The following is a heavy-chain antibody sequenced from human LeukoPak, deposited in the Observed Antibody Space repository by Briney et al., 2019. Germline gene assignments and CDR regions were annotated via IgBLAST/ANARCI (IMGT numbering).Heavy chain of an antibody. V-gene: IGHV3-21*01. D-gene: IGHD2-15*01. CDR3: AREGRYCSGGSCYSVFDY. J-gene: IGHJ4*02. CDR2: ISNSSRYI. Sequence: GGLLRLSCAASGINFSSYGMHWVRQAPGKGLEWVLSISNSSRYIYYADSVKGRFTISRDNAKNSLYLQMNSLRAEDTAVYYCAREGRYCSGGSCYSVFDYWGQGTLVTVSS. CDR1: GINFSSYG.